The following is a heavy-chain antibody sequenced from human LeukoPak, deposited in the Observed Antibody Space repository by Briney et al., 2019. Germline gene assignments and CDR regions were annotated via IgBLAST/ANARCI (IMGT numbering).Heavy chain of an antibody. CDR3: ARSLNYGDFLFDY. V-gene: IGHV1-69*04. CDR1: GGTFSSYA. CDR2: IIPILGIA. D-gene: IGHD4-17*01. J-gene: IGHJ4*02. Sequence: SVKVSCKASGGTFSSYAISWVRQAPGQGLEWMGRIIPILGIANYAQKFQGRVTITADKSTSTAYMGLSSLRSEDTAVYYCARSLNYGDFLFDYWGQGTLVTVSS.